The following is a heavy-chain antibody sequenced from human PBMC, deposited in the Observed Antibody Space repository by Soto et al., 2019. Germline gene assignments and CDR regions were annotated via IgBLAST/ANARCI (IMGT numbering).Heavy chain of an antibody. CDR2: ISGSGGST. CDR3: AKDLRSMITFGASDD. J-gene: IGHJ4*02. CDR1: GFTFSSYA. V-gene: IGHV3-23*01. Sequence: PGGSLRLSCAASGFTFSSYAMSWVRQAPGKGLEWVSAISGSGGSTYYADSVKGRFTISRDNSKNTLYLQMNSLRAEDTAVYYCAKDLRSMITFGASDDWGQGTLVTVSS. D-gene: IGHD3-16*01.